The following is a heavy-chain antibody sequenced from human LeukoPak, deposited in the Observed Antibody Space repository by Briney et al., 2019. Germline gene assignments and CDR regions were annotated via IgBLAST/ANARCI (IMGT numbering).Heavy chain of an antibody. J-gene: IGHJ4*02. D-gene: IGHD3-3*01. CDR1: GGSISSYY. CDR3: ARDRVFWSGYLDY. V-gene: IGHV4-59*01. CDR2: IYYSGST. Sequence: SETLSLTCTVSGGSISSYYWSWIRQPPGKGLEWIGYIYYSGSTNYNPSLKSRVTISVDTSKNQFSLKLSSVTAADTAVYYCARDRVFWSGYLDYWGQGTLVTVSS.